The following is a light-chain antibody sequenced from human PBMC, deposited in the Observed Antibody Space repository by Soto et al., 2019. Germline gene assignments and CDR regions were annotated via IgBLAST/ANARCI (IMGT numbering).Light chain of an antibody. CDR1: QNIGNW. CDR3: KQYKDEPWT. V-gene: IGKV1-5*01. Sequence: DIQMTQSPSTLSATVGDRVTITCRSSQNIGNWLAWYQQKPGKTPDLLIYDASSLESGVPLMFSGSGSGTEFTLTISSLQTDDSATYYCKQYKDEPWTFGQGTKVEIK. CDR2: DAS. J-gene: IGKJ1*01.